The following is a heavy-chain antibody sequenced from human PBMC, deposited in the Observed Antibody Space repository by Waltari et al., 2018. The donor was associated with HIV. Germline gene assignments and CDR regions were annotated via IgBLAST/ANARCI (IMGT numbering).Heavy chain of an antibody. D-gene: IGHD3-22*01. J-gene: IGHJ6*02. CDR3: ARVGANYYDREVGGMDV. CDR2: IYHSGST. Sequence: QVQLQESGPGLVKPSETLSLTCAVSGYSISSGYYWGWIRQPPGKGLEWIGSIYHSGSTYSNPSLKSRVTISVDTSKNQFSLKLSSVTAADTAVYYCARVGANYYDREVGGMDVWGQGTTVTVSS. CDR1: GYSISSGYY. V-gene: IGHV4-38-2*01.